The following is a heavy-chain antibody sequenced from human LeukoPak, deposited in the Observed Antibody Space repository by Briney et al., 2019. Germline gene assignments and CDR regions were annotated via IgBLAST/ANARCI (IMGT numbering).Heavy chain of an antibody. D-gene: IGHD1-7*01. V-gene: IGHV1-8*01. CDR3: ARWLAWNYGLGSYFDY. CDR2: MNPNSGNT. CDR1: GYTFTSYH. J-gene: IGHJ4*02. Sequence: ASVKVSRKASGYTFTSYHINGVRQATGQGLEWMGWMNPNSGNTGYAQKFQGRVTMTRNTSISTAYMELSSLISEDTAVYYCARWLAWNYGLGSYFDYWGQGTLVTVSS.